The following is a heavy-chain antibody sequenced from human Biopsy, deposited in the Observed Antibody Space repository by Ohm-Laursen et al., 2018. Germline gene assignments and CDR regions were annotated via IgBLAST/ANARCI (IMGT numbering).Heavy chain of an antibody. CDR1: GGSISSGSNY. J-gene: IGHJ4*02. D-gene: IGHD5-24*01. Sequence: SDTLSLTCTVSGGSISSGSNYWAWIRQPPGKGLEWIGSVYHSGTTYYSTSLKSRVTISVDTSKNQLSLKVTSVTAADTAAYYCARHDGNGPFALDSWGQGTLVTVSS. CDR2: VYHSGTT. V-gene: IGHV4-39*01. CDR3: ARHDGNGPFALDS.